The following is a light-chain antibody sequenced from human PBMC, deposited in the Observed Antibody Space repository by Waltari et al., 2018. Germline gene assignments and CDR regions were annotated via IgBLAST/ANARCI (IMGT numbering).Light chain of an antibody. Sequence: SYELTPPPSMSVSPGPTTRITCSGDALSSHYAYWYRQKPGHAPMVVIYKDKERPSGIPERISGSTSATTATLTISGVQAEDEADYYCQSADRGGTQEVFGGGTKLTVL. CDR3: QSADRGGTQEV. CDR1: ALSSHY. V-gene: IGLV3-25*03. CDR2: KDK. J-gene: IGLJ2*01.